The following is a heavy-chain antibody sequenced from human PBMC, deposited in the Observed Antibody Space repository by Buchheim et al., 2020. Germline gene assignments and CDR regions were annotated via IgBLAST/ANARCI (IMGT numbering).Heavy chain of an antibody. Sequence: QVKLVQSGAEVKKPGSSVKVSCKASGDSLSKFGLSWVRQAPGQGLEWMGRITPNLGVTNHADKFQGRVTLSADRSTNTVYMALRDLRVEDTAVYYCARWTWVTNSGRFDPWGQG. J-gene: IGHJ5*02. V-gene: IGHV1-69*04. CDR2: ITPNLGVT. D-gene: IGHD6-19*01. CDR3: ARWTWVTNSGRFDP. CDR1: GDSLSKFG.